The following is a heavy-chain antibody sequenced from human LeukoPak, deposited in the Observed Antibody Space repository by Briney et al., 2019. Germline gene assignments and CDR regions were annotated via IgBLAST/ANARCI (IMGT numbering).Heavy chain of an antibody. V-gene: IGHV3-74*01. CDR2: INGDGGSR. CDR3: ASASSNRTAAGGDY. CDR1: GFTFSTYW. Sequence: PGGSLRLSCAASGFTFSTYWMHWVRQAPGKGLVWVSRINGDGGSRNYADSVKGRFTISRDNAKNTLYLQMSSLRVEDTAVYYCASASSNRTAAGGDYWGQGTLVTVST. J-gene: IGHJ4*02. D-gene: IGHD6-13*01.